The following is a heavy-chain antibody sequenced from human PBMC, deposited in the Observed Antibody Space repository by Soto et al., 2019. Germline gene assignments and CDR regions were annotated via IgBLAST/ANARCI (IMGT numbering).Heavy chain of an antibody. D-gene: IGHD3-9*01. J-gene: IGHJ4*02. Sequence: ASVKVSCKASGYTFSNSGISWVRQAPGQGLEWMGWISAYNDNTNYAQKLQARLTMTTDTSTSTAYMELRSLRSDDTAVYYCARDFAYYDILTGTATYFDYWGQGTLVTVSS. CDR3: ARDFAYYDILTGTATYFDY. V-gene: IGHV1-18*04. CDR1: GYTFSNSG. CDR2: ISAYNDNT.